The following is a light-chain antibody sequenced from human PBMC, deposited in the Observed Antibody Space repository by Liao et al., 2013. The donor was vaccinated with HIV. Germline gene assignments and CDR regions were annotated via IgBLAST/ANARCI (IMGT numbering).Light chain of an antibody. CDR2: YDG. J-gene: IGLJ1*01. CDR3: QVWDRSSDQYV. Sequence: SYELTQPPSVSVAPGKTASITCGGNNIGGKTVHWYQQKPGQAPVVVIYYDGDRPSGIPERFSGSNSGNTATLTISRVEAGDEADYYCQVWDRSSDQYVFGVGTKVTVL. V-gene: IGLV3-21*04. CDR1: NIGGKT.